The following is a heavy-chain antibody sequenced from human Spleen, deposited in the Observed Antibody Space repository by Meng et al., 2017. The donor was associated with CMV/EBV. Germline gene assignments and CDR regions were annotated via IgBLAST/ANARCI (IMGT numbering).Heavy chain of an antibody. Sequence: ASVKVSCKTSGYTFTGYYMHWVRQAPGQGLEWMGWINPNSGGTNYAQKFQGRVTMTRDTSISTAYMELSRLRSDDTAVYYCARGQYHLLKYFYYGMDVWGQGTTVTVSS. D-gene: IGHD2-2*01. CDR3: ARGQYHLLKYFYYGMDV. V-gene: IGHV1-2*02. CDR1: GYTFTGYY. J-gene: IGHJ6*02. CDR2: INPNSGGT.